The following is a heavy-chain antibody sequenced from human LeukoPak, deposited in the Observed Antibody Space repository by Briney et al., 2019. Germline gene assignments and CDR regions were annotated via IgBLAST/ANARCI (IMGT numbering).Heavy chain of an antibody. J-gene: IGHJ4*02. D-gene: IGHD5-12*01. CDR1: GYTFTSYY. Sequence: GASVKVSCKASGYTFTSYYMHWVRQAPGQGLEWMGIINPSGGSTSYAQKFQGRVTMTRDTSTSTVYMELSSLRSEDTAVYYCARGDPIVATIPNFFDYWGQGTLVTVSS. CDR3: ARGDPIVATIPNFFDY. CDR2: INPSGGST. V-gene: IGHV1-46*01.